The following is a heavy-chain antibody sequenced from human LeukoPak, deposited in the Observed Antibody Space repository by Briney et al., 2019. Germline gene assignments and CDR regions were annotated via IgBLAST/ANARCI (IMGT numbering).Heavy chain of an antibody. D-gene: IGHD6-13*01. Sequence: ASVKVSCKASRGTFSSYAISWVRQAPGQGLEWMGRINPNSGGTNYAQKFQGRVTMTRDTSISTAYMELSRLRSDDTAVYYCARVAAAGAWVDYWGQGTLVTVSS. CDR1: RGTFSSYA. V-gene: IGHV1-2*06. J-gene: IGHJ4*02. CDR2: INPNSGGT. CDR3: ARVAAAGAWVDY.